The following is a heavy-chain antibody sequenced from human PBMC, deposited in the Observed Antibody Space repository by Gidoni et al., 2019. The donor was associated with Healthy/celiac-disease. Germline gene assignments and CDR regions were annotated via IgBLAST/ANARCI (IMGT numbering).Heavy chain of an antibody. D-gene: IGHD3-22*01. J-gene: IGHJ3*02. Sequence: EVQLVESGGGLVQPGRSLRLSCAASGFTLDDYAMHWVRQAPGKGLEWVSGISWNSGSIGYADSVKGRFTISRDNAKNSLYLQMNSLRAEDTALYYCAKGLTYYYDSSGYYYVSAFDIWGQGTMVTVSS. CDR2: ISWNSGSI. CDR1: GFTLDDYA. V-gene: IGHV3-9*01. CDR3: AKGLTYYYDSSGYYYVSAFDI.